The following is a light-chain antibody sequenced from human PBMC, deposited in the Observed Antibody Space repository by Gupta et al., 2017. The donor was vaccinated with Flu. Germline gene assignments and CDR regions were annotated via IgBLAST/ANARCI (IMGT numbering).Light chain of an antibody. J-gene: IGKJ1*01. CDR2: KAS. V-gene: IGKV1-5*03. CDR3: QQYNTYPWT. Sequence: DIQMTQPPSTLSASVGDRVTITSRASQSISSWLAWYQQKPGKAPKLLIYKASSLESGVPSRFRGSASGTEFTLTISSLQPDDFATYYCQQYNTYPWTFGQGTKVEIK. CDR1: QSISSW.